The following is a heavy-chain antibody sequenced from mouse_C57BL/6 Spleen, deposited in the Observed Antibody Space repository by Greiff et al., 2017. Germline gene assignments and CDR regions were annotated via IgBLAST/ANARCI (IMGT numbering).Heavy chain of an antibody. V-gene: IGHV14-2*01. J-gene: IGHJ1*03. D-gene: IGHD1-1*01. Sequence: EVQLQQSGAELVKPGASVKLSCTASGFNIKDYYMHWVKQRTEQGLEWIGRIDPEDGETKYAPKFPGKATITADTSSNTAYLQLSSLTSEDTAVYYCARGYGSADWYFDVWGTGTTVTVSS. CDR2: IDPEDGET. CDR1: GFNIKDYY. CDR3: ARGYGSADWYFDV.